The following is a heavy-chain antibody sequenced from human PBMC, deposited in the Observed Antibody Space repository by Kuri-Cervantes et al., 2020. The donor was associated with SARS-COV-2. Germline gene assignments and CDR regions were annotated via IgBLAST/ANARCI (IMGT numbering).Heavy chain of an antibody. J-gene: IGHJ5*02. D-gene: IGHD2-8*01. CDR3: ARSPMVYPNWFDP. CDR2: INPSGGST. Sequence: ASVKVSCKASGYTFTSYYMHWVRQAPGQGLEWMGIINPSGGSTSYAQKFQGRVTMTRDTSTSTVYMELRSLRSDDTAVYYCARSPMVYPNWFDPWGQGTLVTVSS. V-gene: IGHV1-46*01. CDR1: GYTFTSYY.